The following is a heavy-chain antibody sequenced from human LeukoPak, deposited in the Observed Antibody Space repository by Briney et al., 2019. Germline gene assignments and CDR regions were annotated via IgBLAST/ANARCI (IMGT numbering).Heavy chain of an antibody. D-gene: IGHD1-26*01. Sequence: PGGSLRLSCAASGFTFSSYAMHWVRQAPGKGLEYVSAISSNGGSTYYANSVKGRFTISRDNSKNTLYLKMGSLRAEDMAVYYCARAHYSGIYPTTFDYWGQGTLVTVSS. CDR3: ARAHYSGIYPTTFDY. CDR1: GFTFSSYA. J-gene: IGHJ4*02. V-gene: IGHV3-64*01. CDR2: ISSNGGST.